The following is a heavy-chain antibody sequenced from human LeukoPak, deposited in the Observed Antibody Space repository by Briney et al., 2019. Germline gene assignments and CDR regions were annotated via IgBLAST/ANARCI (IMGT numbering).Heavy chain of an antibody. V-gene: IGHV4-30-4*01. D-gene: IGHD2-15*01. Sequence: SQTLSLTCTVSGGSISSGDYYWSWIRQPPGKGLEWIGYIYYGGSTYYNPSLKSRVTISVDTSKNQFSLRLSSVTAADTAVYYCARGYCSGGSCYSEHYYYGMDVWGKGTTVTVSS. CDR2: IYYGGST. J-gene: IGHJ6*04. CDR3: ARGYCSGGSCYSEHYYYGMDV. CDR1: GGSISSGDYY.